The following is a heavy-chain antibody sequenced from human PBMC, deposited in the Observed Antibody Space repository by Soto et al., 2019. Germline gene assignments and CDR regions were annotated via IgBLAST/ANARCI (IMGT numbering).Heavy chain of an antibody. CDR2: INHSGST. V-gene: IGHV4-34*01. CDR3: ARGNYNYYYYYGMDV. Sequence: SETLSLTXAVYGGSFSGYYWSWIRQPPGKGLEWIGEINHSGSTNYNPSLKSRVTISVDTSKNQFSLKLSSVTAADTAVYYCARGNYNYYYYYGMDVWGQGTTVTVSS. D-gene: IGHD1-7*01. CDR1: GGSFSGYY. J-gene: IGHJ6*02.